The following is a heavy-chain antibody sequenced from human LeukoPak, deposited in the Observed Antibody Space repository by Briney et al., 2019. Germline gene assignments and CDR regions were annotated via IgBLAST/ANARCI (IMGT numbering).Heavy chain of an antibody. J-gene: IGHJ4*02. V-gene: IGHV4-34*01. CDR2: INHSGGT. D-gene: IGHD2-2*01. CDR1: GGSFSGYY. Sequence: SETLSDTCAVYGGSFSGYYWTWIRQPPGKGLEWIGEINHSGGTNCNPSLKSRVTISVDTSKNQFSLKLSSVTAADTAVYYCASRGYCSSTSCPPPGYWGQGTLLTVSS. CDR3: ASRGYCSSTSCPPPGY.